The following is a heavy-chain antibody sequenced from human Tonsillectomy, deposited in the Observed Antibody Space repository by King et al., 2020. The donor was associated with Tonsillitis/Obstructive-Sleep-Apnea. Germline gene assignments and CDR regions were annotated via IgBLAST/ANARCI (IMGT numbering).Heavy chain of an antibody. V-gene: IGHV3-30*18. D-gene: IGHD6-13*01. CDR3: AKGTRYSSSWYVIDYYYYMDV. CDR2: ISYDGSNK. J-gene: IGHJ6*03. Sequence: VQLVQSGGGVVQPGRSLRLSCAASGFTFSSYGMHWVRQAPGKGLEWVAVISYDGSNKYYADSVKGRFTISRDNSKNTLYLQMNSLRAEDTAVYYCAKGTRYSSSWYVIDYYYYMDVWGKGTTVTVSS. CDR1: GFTFSSYG.